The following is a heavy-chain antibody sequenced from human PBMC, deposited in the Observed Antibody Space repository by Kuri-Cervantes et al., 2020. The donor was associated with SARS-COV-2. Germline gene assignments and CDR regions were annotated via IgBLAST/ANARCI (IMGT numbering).Heavy chain of an antibody. CDR1: GYTFTGYY. Sequence: ASVKVSCKASGYTFTGYYMHWVRQAPGQGLEWMGWINPNSGDTNYAQKFQGRVTMTRDTSISTAYMELSSLRSEDTAVYYCAPYGGERIAAAGWGQGTLVTVSS. CDR3: APYGGERIAAAG. V-gene: IGHV1-2*02. D-gene: IGHD6-25*01. CDR2: INPNSGDT. J-gene: IGHJ4*02.